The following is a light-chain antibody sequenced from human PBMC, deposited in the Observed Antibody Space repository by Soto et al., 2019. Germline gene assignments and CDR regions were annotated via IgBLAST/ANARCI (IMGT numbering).Light chain of an antibody. CDR3: QQRSNWPPFT. Sequence: EIVLTQSPGTLSLSPGEGATLPCRASQSVSSSYIAWYQQKPGQAPRLLIYDASNRATGIPARFSGSGSGTDFTLTISSLEPEDFAVYYCQQRSNWPPFTFGPGTKVDIK. J-gene: IGKJ3*01. CDR2: DAS. V-gene: IGKV3-11*01. CDR1: QSVSSSY.